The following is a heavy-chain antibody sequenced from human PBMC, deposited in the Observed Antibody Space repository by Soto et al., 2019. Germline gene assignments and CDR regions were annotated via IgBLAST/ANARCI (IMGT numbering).Heavy chain of an antibody. CDR3: ARDQGYSHY. J-gene: IGHJ4*02. V-gene: IGHV3-23*01. CDR2: ISGSGGGT. D-gene: IGHD5-18*01. CDR1: GFTFSSYA. Sequence: GGSLRLSCAASGFTFSSYAMSWVRQAAGKGLEWVSLISGSGGGTYYADSVKGRFTISRDNSKNTLYLQMNSLRAEDTAVYYCARDQGYSHYWSQGTLVTVSS.